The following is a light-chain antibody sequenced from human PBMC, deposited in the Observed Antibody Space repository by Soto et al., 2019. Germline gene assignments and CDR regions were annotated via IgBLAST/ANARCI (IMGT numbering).Light chain of an antibody. CDR1: QSIYSW. CDR3: QHYKSYPWT. Sequence: DIQITQSPSTMSASVGDRVTITCRASQSIYSWFAWYQQKPGKAPKFLMYKASNLESGVPLRFSGSGSETEFTLTISSLQPDDFAIYYCQHYKSYPWTFGQGTKVELK. CDR2: KAS. J-gene: IGKJ1*01. V-gene: IGKV1-5*03.